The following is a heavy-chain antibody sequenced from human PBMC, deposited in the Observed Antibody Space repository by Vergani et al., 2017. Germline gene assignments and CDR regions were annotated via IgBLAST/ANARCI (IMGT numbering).Heavy chain of an antibody. CDR2: ISAYNGNT. Sequence: QVQLVQSGAEVKKPGASVKVSCKASGYTFTSYGISWVRQATGQGLEWMGWISAYNGNTNYAQKLQGRVTMTTDTSTSTAYMELRSLRSDDTAVYYCARDPARNWVENPGPFDYWGQGTLVTVSS. J-gene: IGHJ4*02. CDR3: ARDPARNWVENPGPFDY. V-gene: IGHV1-18*01. D-gene: IGHD1-1*01. CDR1: GYTFTSYG.